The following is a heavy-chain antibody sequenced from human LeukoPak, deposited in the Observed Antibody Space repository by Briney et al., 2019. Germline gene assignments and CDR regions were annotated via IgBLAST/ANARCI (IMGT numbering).Heavy chain of an antibody. J-gene: IGHJ4*02. CDR1: GFTFSDYY. Sequence: GGSLRLSCAASGFTFSDYYMSWIRQAPGKGLEWVSYIGRSDNAIGYADSVKGRFTVSRDNAKSKLYLQLNSLRAEDTAEYYCARAIDWGRGTLVTVSS. CDR3: ARAID. V-gene: IGHV3-11*01. CDR2: IGRSDNAI.